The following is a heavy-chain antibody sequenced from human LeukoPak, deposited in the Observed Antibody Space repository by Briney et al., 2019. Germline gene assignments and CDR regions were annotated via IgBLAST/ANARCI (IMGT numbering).Heavy chain of an antibody. D-gene: IGHD3-3*01. Sequence: SVKVSCKASGGTFSSYAISWVRQAPGQGLEWMGGIIPIFGTANYAQKFQGRVTITADESTSTAYMELSSLRSEDTAVYYCARGSPHPREWLSSDYWGQGTLVTVSS. J-gene: IGHJ4*02. CDR2: IIPIFGTA. CDR3: ARGSPHPREWLSSDY. CDR1: GGTFSSYA. V-gene: IGHV1-69*13.